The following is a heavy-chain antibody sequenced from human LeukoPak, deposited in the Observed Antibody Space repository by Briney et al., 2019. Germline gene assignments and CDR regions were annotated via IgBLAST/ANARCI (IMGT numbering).Heavy chain of an antibody. V-gene: IGHV3-23*01. J-gene: IGHJ4*02. CDR3: ARGSNSNYDY. D-gene: IGHD4-11*01. CDR1: GFTFSSYA. Sequence: GGSLRLSCAASGFTFSSYAMYWVRQAPGKGLEWVSSISVSGATTYYTDSVKGRFTISRDNSKNTLFLQMNSLRAEDTAVYYCARGSNSNYDYWGQGTLVTVSS. CDR2: ISVSGATT.